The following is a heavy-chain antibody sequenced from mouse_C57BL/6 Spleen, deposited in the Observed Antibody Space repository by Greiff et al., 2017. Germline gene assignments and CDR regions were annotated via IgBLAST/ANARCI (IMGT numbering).Heavy chain of an antibody. CDR1: GYSIPSGYY. J-gene: IGHJ4*01. CDR2: ISYDGSN. D-gene: IGHD2-13*01. CDR3: ARGGVRAMDY. V-gene: IGHV3-6*01. Sequence: EVQLQQSGPGLVKPSQSLSLTCSVTGYSIPSGYYWNWIRQFPGNKLEWMGYISYDGSNNYNPSLKNRISITRDTSKNQFFLKLNSVTTEDTATYYCARGGVRAMDYWGQGTSVTVSS.